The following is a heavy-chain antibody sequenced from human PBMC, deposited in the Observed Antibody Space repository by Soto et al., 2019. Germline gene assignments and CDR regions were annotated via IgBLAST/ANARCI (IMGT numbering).Heavy chain of an antibody. V-gene: IGHV1-18*01. J-gene: IGHJ4*02. CDR3: ARDRKDMSVAGFDF. D-gene: IGHD6-19*01. CDR2: VSANSGDT. CDR1: GYTFTSYG. Sequence: QVPLVQSGAEVKKPGASVKVSCNPSGYTFTSYGISWVRQAPGQGLEWMGWVSANSGDTNYAQKFLGRVTMTTDTSTSTVYMELRSLRSDDTAIYFCARDRKDMSVAGFDFWGQGTLVTVSS.